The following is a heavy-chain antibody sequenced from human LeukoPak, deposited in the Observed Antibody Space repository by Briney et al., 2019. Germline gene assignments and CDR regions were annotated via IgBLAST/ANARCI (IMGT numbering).Heavy chain of an antibody. D-gene: IGHD1-14*01. V-gene: IGHV1-2*02. CDR1: GYTFTGYH. J-gene: IGHJ4*02. CDR3: ARLNGNHFDY. Sequence: ASVKVSCKASGYTFTGYHMHWVRQAPGQGLEWMAWINPNCGATDYAQKFQGRVTMTRDTSTSTAYMELSRLRSDDTAVYYCARLNGNHFDYWGQGTLVTVSS. CDR2: INPNCGAT.